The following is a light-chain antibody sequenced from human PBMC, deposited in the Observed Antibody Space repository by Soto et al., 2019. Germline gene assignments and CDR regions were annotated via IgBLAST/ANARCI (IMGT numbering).Light chain of an antibody. Sequence: QSVLTQPPSVSGAPGKRVTISCTGSSSNIGTCYDVHWYQQLPGTAPKLLIYGNSNRPSGVPDRFSGSKSGTSASLAITGLQAEDEADYYCQSYDSNLSVVFGGGTKLTVL. CDR2: GNS. V-gene: IGLV1-40*01. CDR1: SSNIGTCYD. J-gene: IGLJ2*01. CDR3: QSYDSNLSVV.